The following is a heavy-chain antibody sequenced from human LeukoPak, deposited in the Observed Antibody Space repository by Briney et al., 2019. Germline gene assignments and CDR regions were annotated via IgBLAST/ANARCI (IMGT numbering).Heavy chain of an antibody. Sequence: SETLSLTCTVSGGSISNYYWSWIRQPPGKGLEWIGYIYYSGSTNYNPSLKSRVTISVDTSKNQFSLKLRSVTAADTAVYYCARDNSLRDVAWWFDPWGQGTLVTVSS. CDR2: IYYSGST. CDR1: GGSISNYY. D-gene: IGHD5-24*01. V-gene: IGHV4-59*01. J-gene: IGHJ5*02. CDR3: ARDNSLRDVAWWFDP.